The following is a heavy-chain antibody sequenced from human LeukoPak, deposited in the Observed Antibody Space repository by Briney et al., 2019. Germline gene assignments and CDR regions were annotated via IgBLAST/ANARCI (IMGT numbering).Heavy chain of an antibody. CDR3: AREPRLNYYYGMDV. Sequence: SVKVSCKASGGTFCSYAISWVRQAPGQGLEWMGGIIPIFGTANYAQKFQGRVTITADESTSTAYMELSSLRSEETAVYYCAREPRLNYYYGMDVWGQGTTVTVSS. V-gene: IGHV1-69*13. CDR2: IIPIFGTA. J-gene: IGHJ6*02. CDR1: GGTFCSYA.